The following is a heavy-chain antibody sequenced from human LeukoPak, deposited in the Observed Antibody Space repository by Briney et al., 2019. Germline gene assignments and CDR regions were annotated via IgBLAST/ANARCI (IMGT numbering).Heavy chain of an antibody. CDR1: GFTFSSYA. V-gene: IGHV3-23*01. CDR3: AKNGGSQCYSHLDS. CDR2: TSGSGGST. Sequence: GGSLRLSCAASGFTFSSYAMSWVRQAPGKGLEWVSGTSGSGGSTYYAGSVKGRFTVSRDNSKNTLYLQMNSLRVEDTAVCYCAKNGGSQCYSHLDSWGQGTLVTVSS. D-gene: IGHD2-15*01. J-gene: IGHJ4*02.